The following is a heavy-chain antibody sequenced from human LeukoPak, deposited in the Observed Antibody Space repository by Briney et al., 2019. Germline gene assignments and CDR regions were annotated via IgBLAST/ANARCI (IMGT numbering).Heavy chain of an antibody. V-gene: IGHV4-61*08. CDR2: IYYSGST. CDR1: GGSISGGGYY. CDR3: ARSASGYSGYAGY. Sequence: KPSETLSLTCTVSGGSISGGGYYWSWIRQPPGKGLEWIGYIYYSGSTNYNPSLKSRVTISVDTSKNQFSLKLSSVTAADTAVYYCARSASGYSGYAGYWGQGTLVTVSS. J-gene: IGHJ4*02. D-gene: IGHD5-12*01.